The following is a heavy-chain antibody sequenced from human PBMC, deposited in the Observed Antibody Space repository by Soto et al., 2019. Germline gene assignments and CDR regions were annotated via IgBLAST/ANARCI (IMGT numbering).Heavy chain of an antibody. J-gene: IGHJ6*02. CDR3: ARISSVDPYGYVNGGLDV. Sequence: PSETLSLTCSVCGGSIRSYYWSWIRQSPEKXLEWIGYFYHSGNSNYNPSLKSRVTISVDTSKNQLSLSLRSVTAADTAVYFCARISSVDPYGYVNGGLDVWGQGTTVTVS. V-gene: IGHV4-59*01. CDR1: GGSIRSYY. D-gene: IGHD5-18*01. CDR2: FYHSGNS.